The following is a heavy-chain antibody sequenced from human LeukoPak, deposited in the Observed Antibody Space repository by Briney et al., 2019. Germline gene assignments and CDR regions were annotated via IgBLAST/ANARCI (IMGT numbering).Heavy chain of an antibody. CDR2: IIPIFGTA. V-gene: IGHV1-69*13. Sequence: GASAKVSCKASGGTFSSYAISWVRQAPGQGLEWMGGIIPIFGTANYAQKFQGRVTITADESTSTAYMELSSLRSEDTAVYYCARDVVPAAIVNWFXXWGQXTLXT. J-gene: IGHJ5*02. CDR3: ARDVVPAAIVNWFXX. CDR1: GGTFSSYA. D-gene: IGHD2-2*01.